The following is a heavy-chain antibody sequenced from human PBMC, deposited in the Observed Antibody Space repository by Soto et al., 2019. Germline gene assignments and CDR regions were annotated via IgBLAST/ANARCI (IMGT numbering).Heavy chain of an antibody. CDR1: GDSVSSNSAA. D-gene: IGHD6-13*01. J-gene: IGHJ6*03. V-gene: IGHV6-1*01. Sequence: SQTLPLTCAISGDSVSSNSAAWNWIRQSPSRGLEWLGRTYYRSKWYNDYAVSVKSRITINPDTSKNQFSLQLNSVTPEDTAVYYCARVEGRAAAGNYYYYYMDVWGKGTTVTVSS. CDR3: ARVEGRAAAGNYYYYYMDV. CDR2: TYYRSKWYN.